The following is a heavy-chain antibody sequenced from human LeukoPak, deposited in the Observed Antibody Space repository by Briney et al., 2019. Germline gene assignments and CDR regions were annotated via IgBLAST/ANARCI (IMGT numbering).Heavy chain of an antibody. Sequence: PSETLSLTCTVSSGSISSYYWSWIRQPPGKGLEWIGYIYYSGSTNHNPSLKSRVTISVDPSKNQFSLKLSSVTAADTAVYYCARGKPMIRSFDPWGQGTLVTVSS. CDR1: SGSISSYY. V-gene: IGHV4-59*01. CDR2: IYYSGST. CDR3: ARGKPMIRSFDP. D-gene: IGHD3-22*01. J-gene: IGHJ5*02.